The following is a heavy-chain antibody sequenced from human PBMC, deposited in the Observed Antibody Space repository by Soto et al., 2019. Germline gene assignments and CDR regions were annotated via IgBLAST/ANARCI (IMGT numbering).Heavy chain of an antibody. D-gene: IGHD4-17*01. CDR3: ARVSEMGTVTEGFYYYMDV. J-gene: IGHJ6*03. Sequence: QVQLVQSGAEVKKPGSSVKVSCKASGGTFSNYTISWVRQAPGQGLEWMGRIIPILNIANYAQKFQGRVTITADKSTTTAYMKLSSLRSEDTAVYYCARVSEMGTVTEGFYYYMDVWGKGTTVTVSS. CDR1: GGTFSNYT. CDR2: IIPILNIA. V-gene: IGHV1-69*02.